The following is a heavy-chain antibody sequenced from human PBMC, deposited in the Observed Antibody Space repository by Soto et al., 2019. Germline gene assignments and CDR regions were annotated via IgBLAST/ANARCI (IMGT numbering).Heavy chain of an antibody. CDR1: GYSFTSYW. J-gene: IGHJ4*02. D-gene: IGHD2-21*02. V-gene: IGHV5-51*01. CDR2: IYPGDSDT. CDR3: ARLGAYCGGDCHTYFDY. Sequence: PGESLKISCKGSGYSFTSYWIGWVRQMPGKGLEWMGIIYPGDSDTRYSPSFQGQVTISADKSISTAYLQWSSLKASDTAMYYCARLGAYCGGDCHTYFDYWGQGTLVTVSS.